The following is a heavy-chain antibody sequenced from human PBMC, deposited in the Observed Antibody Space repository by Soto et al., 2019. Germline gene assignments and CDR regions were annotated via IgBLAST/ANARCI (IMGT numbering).Heavy chain of an antibody. Sequence: QVQLVQSGAEAKRPGSSVKVSCKASGGTFSSYAISWVRHAPGQGLEWLGGIIPSFGTGNYQQNFQGRLTITADESTSTVYMELSGLTSGDTAVYYCERERGGYNRGDFEFWGQGTLVTVSS. D-gene: IGHD5-12*01. V-gene: IGHV1-69*01. CDR3: ERERGGYNRGDFEF. J-gene: IGHJ4*02. CDR2: IIPSFGTG. CDR1: GGTFSSYA.